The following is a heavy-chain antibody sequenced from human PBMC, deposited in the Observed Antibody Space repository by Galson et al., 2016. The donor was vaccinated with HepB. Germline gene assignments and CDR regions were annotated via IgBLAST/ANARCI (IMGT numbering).Heavy chain of an antibody. CDR1: GASIVSAHW. CDR3: ASEDYSFRY. D-gene: IGHD3-10*01. CDR2: IDHSETT. J-gene: IGHJ3*01. V-gene: IGHV4-4*02. Sequence: ETLSLTCTVSGASIVSAHWCSWVRQPPGKGLEWIGEIDHSETTHYNPSLESRVSISVDNSKNQFSLKLSSVTAADTAVYYCASEDYSFRYWGQGTMVTVSS.